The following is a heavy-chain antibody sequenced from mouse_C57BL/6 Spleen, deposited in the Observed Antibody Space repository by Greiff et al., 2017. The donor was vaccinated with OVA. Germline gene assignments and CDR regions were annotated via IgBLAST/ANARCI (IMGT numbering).Heavy chain of an antibody. J-gene: IGHJ4*01. CDR1: GFTFSSYG. V-gene: IGHV5-6*02. D-gene: IGHD2-2*01. CDR2: LSSGGSYT. Sequence: EVMLVESGGDLVKPGGSLTLSCAASGFTFSSYGMSWVRQTPDKRLEWVATLSSGGSYTYSPDSVKGRFTISRDNAKNTLYRQMSSLKSEDTAMYYCARRVNYYAMDDWGQGTSVTVSS. CDR3: ARRVNYYAMDD.